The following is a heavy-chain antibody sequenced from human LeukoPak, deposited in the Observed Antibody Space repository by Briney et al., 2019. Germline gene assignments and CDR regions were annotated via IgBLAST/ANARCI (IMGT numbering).Heavy chain of an antibody. J-gene: IGHJ4*02. V-gene: IGHV1-2*02. CDR1: GYTFTGYY. CDR2: INPNSGGT. D-gene: IGHD3-22*01. Sequence: ASVKVSCKASGYTFTGYYMHWVRQAPGQGLEWMGWINPNSGGTNYAQKFQGRVTMTRDTSISTAYMELSRLRSDDTAVYYCARDPSCYYDSSGPVDWGQGTLVTVSS. CDR3: ARDPSCYYDSSGPVD.